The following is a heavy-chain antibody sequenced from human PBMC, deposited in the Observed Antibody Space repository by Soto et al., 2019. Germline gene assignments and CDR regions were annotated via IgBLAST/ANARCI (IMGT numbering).Heavy chain of an antibody. CDR3: ASADYGDYDS. J-gene: IGHJ5*01. V-gene: IGHV1-18*01. Sequence: QVQLVQSGPEVKKPGASVKVYCKASDFSFTSDHISWVRHAPGQSPEWMGWVNIYNGNTNYAPKLRGRVTMTTDTSTSTAYMELRSLTSDDTAVYYCASADYGDYDSWGQGTLVTVSS. CDR1: DFSFTSDH. CDR2: VNIYNGNT. D-gene: IGHD4-17*01.